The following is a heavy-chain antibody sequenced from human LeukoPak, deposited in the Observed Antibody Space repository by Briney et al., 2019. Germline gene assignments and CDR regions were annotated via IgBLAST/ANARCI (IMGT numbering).Heavy chain of an antibody. V-gene: IGHV3-23*01. Sequence: GGSLRLSCAASGFTFSYYYMSWIRQAPGKGLEWVSAISGSGGSTYYADSVKGRFTISRDNSKNTLYLQMNSLRAEDTAVYYCAKRRDGYNWGSDYYFDYWGQGTLVTVSS. J-gene: IGHJ4*02. CDR2: ISGSGGST. D-gene: IGHD5-24*01. CDR1: GFTFSYYY. CDR3: AKRRDGYNWGSDYYFDY.